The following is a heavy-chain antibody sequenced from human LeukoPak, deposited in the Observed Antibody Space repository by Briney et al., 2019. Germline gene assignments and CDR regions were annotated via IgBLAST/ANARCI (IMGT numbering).Heavy chain of an antibody. D-gene: IGHD3-22*01. Sequence: KTGGSLRLSCTASGFTFSVYTMSWVRQAPGKGLEWVSSISSRSTNIIYAESLKGRFTISRDNSKNTLYLQMNSLRAEDTAVYYCARDGGYYHGGAFDIWGQGTMVTVSS. CDR3: ARDGGYYHGGAFDI. CDR1: GFTFSVYT. J-gene: IGHJ3*02. CDR2: ISSRSTNI. V-gene: IGHV3-21*01.